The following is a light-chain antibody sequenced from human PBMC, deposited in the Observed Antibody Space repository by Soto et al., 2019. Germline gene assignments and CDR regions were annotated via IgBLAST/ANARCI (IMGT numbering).Light chain of an antibody. J-gene: IGLJ3*02. CDR2: EVN. CDR3: CSSVVGPNCV. Sequence: QSVLTQPASVSGSPGQSIAISCTGTSSDVGSYYRVSWYQQHPGKAPTLMIYEVNKRPSGVSNRFSGSKSGNTASLTISGLQAEAEYDYYCCSSVVGPNCVFGGGTKVTVL. V-gene: IGLV2-23*02. CDR1: SSDVGSYYR.